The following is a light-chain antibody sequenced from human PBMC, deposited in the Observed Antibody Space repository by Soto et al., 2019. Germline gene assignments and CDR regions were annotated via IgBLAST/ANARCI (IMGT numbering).Light chain of an antibody. CDR1: QSLAYIDGNTY. J-gene: IGKJ2*01. V-gene: IGKV2-30*01. CDR3: MQGTHWPPYT. Sequence: EVVMTQSPLSLPVTLGQPASISCRSSQSLAYIDGNTYLSWFQQRPGQSPRRLIYKVSNRESGVSDRFSGSGSGTDFTLTISRVEAEDVGVYYCMQGTHWPPYTFGQGTKPEIK. CDR2: KVS.